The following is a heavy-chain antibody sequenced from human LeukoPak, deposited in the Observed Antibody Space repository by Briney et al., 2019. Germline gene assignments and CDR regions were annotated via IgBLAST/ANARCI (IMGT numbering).Heavy chain of an antibody. CDR2: IYYSGST. Sequence: PSETLSLTCTVSGGSISSYYWGWIRQPPGKGLEWIGSIYYSGSTYYNPSLKSRVTISVDTSKNQFSLKLSSVTAADTAVYYCASGRITMIVVVTPPHYWGQGTLVTVSS. CDR1: GGSISSYY. D-gene: IGHD3-22*01. J-gene: IGHJ4*02. V-gene: IGHV4-39*01. CDR3: ASGRITMIVVVTPPHY.